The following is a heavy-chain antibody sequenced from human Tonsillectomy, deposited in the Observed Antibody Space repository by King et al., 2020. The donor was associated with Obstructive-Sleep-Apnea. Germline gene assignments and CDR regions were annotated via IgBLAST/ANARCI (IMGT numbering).Heavy chain of an antibody. J-gene: IGHJ4*02. V-gene: IGHV3-66*01. CDR3: ARAITYYYGSGSSDY. CDR2: IYSGGST. CDR1: GFTVSSNY. D-gene: IGHD3-10*01. Sequence: EVQLVESGGGLVQPGGSLRLSCAASGFTVSSNYMSWVRQAPGKGLEWVSVIYSGGSTYYADSVKGRFTISRDNSKNTLYLQMNSLRAEETAVYYCARAITYYYGSGSSDYWGQGTLVTVSS.